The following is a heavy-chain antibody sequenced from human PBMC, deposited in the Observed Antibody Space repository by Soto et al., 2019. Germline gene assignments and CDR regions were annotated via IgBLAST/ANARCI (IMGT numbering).Heavy chain of an antibody. CDR2: INPNGGST. CDR3: ARSLVQGDF. CDR1: GYTFIHYN. D-gene: IGHD2-21*01. V-gene: IGHV1-46*01. J-gene: IGHJ4*02. Sequence: QVQLVQSGAEVKKPGASVKISCKASGYTFIHYNIHWVRQAPGQGLEWMAIINPNGGSTNYAQKFQGRVTVTSDTSTTTVSMELNSLESDDTAVYFCARSLVQGDFWRQGTLVTVSS.